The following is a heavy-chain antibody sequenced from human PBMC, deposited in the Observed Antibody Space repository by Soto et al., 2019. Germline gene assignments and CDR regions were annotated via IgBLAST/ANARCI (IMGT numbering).Heavy chain of an antibody. CDR2: INPNSGGT. Sequence: ASVKVSCKASGYTFTGYYMHWVRQAPGQGLEWMGWINPNSGGTNYAQKFQGWVTMTRDTSVSTAYMELSSLRSEDTAVYYCARDSYGYYYGMDVWGQGTTVTVSS. V-gene: IGHV1-2*04. D-gene: IGHD5-18*01. CDR3: ARDSYGYYYGMDV. CDR1: GYTFTGYY. J-gene: IGHJ6*02.